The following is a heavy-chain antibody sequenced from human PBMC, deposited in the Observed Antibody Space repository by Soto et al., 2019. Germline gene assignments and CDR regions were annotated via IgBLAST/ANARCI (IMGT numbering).Heavy chain of an antibody. D-gene: IGHD2-2*01. Sequence: QVQLQESGTGLVKPSQTLSLTCTVSGGSISSGDYYWSWIRQPPGKGLEWIGYIYYSGSTYYNPSLKSRVTISVDTSKHQFSLKLSSVTAADTAVYYCARYCISTSCHGHFSDWGQGTLVTVSS. J-gene: IGHJ4*02. CDR2: IYYSGST. V-gene: IGHV4-30-4*01. CDR1: GGSISSGDYY. CDR3: ARYCISTSCHGHFSD.